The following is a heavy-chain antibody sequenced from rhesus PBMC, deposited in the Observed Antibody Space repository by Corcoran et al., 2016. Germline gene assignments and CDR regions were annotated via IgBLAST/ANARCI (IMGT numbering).Heavy chain of an antibody. J-gene: IGHJ4*01. V-gene: IGHV4-76*01. CDR1: GGSISSGYD. CDR2: IYGSSGST. Sequence: SLTCAVSGGSISSGYDCSWIRQPPGKGLEWIGYIYGSSGSTNYNPSLKNRVTISKDASKNQFSLKLSSVTAADTAVYYCARRSKLDYWGQGVLVTVSS. D-gene: IGHD1-44*02. CDR3: ARRSKLDY.